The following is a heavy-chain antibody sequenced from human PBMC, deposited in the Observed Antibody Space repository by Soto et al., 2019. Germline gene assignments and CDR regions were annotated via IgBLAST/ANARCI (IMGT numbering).Heavy chain of an antibody. D-gene: IGHD2-21*02. CDR1: GCSIRSGGYS. V-gene: IGHV4-30-2*01. CDR2: IYHSGST. CDR3: AREEQAYCGGDCRYNWFDP. Sequence: PSETLSLTCSVSGCSIRSGGYSWSWIRQPPGKGLEWIGYIYHSGSTYYNPSLKSRVTISVDRSKNQFSLKLSSVTAADTAVYYCAREEQAYCGGDCRYNWFDPWGQGTLVTVSS. J-gene: IGHJ5*02.